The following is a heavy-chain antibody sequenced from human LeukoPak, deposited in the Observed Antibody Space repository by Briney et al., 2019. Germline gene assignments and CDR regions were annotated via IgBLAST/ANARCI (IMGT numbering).Heavy chain of an antibody. V-gene: IGHV3-66*01. D-gene: IGHD2-15*01. CDR1: GFSVSGNY. CDR3: ARWSCSTGSCGERVQYNWFDS. CDR2: HYSGGYT. Sequence: GGPLKLSCAASGFSVSGNYMSWVRQAPGKGLEWVSDHYSGGYTHYADSVKGRFTISRDNSKNTLYLQMYSLRAEDTAVYYCARWSCSTGSCGERVQYNWFDSWGQGTLVTVSS. J-gene: IGHJ5*01.